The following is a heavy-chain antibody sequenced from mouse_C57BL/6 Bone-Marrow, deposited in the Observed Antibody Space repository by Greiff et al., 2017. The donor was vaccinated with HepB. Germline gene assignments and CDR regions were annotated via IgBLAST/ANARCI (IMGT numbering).Heavy chain of an antibody. V-gene: IGHV1-4*01. D-gene: IGHD4-1*01. J-gene: IGHJ1*03. CDR1: GYTFTSYT. Sequence: QVQLQQSGAELARPGASVKMSCKASGYTFTSYTMHWVKQRPGQGLEWIGYINPSSGYTKYNQKFKDKATLTADKSSSTAYMQLSSLTSEDSAVYYCARFGVGRYFDVWGTGTTVTVSS. CDR2: INPSSGYT. CDR3: ARFGVGRYFDV.